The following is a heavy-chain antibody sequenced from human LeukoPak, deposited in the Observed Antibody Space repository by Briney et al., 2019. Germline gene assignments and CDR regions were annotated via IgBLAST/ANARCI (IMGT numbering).Heavy chain of an antibody. CDR3: ARALWLMHYYYYLDV. Sequence: SETLSLTCTVSGGSISSFSYYWVWIRQPPGKGLEWIGGIDYSGSTYYNPSLKSRVTISLDTSKKQFSLKVSSVTAADTAVYYCARALWLMHYYYYLDVWGKGTTVSVSS. CDR2: IDYSGST. D-gene: IGHD5-18*01. CDR1: GGSISSFSYY. J-gene: IGHJ6*03. V-gene: IGHV4-39*07.